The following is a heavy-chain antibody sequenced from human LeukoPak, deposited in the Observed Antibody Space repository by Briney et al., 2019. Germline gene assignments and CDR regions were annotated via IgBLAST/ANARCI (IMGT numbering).Heavy chain of an antibody. CDR3: ARVVYRGENWFDP. Sequence: SETLSFTCTVSSGSVSSDYWSWIRQPPGKGLEWVGYIFSNGNTEYSPSLKSRATISVDTSKNQCSLKLNSVTAADTAVYYCARVVYRGENWFDPWGQGTLVTVSS. J-gene: IGHJ5*02. CDR2: IFSNGNT. D-gene: IGHD3-10*01. V-gene: IGHV4-59*02. CDR1: SGSVSSDY.